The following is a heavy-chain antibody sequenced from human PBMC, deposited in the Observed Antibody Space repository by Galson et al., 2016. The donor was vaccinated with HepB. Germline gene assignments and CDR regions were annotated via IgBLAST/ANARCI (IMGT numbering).Heavy chain of an antibody. J-gene: IGHJ4*02. D-gene: IGHD2-21*01. CDR1: GYSFTTYW. Sequence: QSGAEVKEPGESLRISCKGSGYSFTTYWIGWVRQMPGKGLEWMAIINPADSDTRYSPSFRGQVTISADKSISTAYLHWSSLKASDTAMYYCARQGGGGVSLDYWGQGTLVTVSS. V-gene: IGHV5-51*01. CDR3: ARQGGGGVSLDY. CDR2: INPADSDT.